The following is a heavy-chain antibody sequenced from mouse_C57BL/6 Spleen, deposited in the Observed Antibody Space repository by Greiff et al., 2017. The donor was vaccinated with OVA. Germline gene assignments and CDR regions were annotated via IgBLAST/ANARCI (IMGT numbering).Heavy chain of an antibody. D-gene: IGHD1-1*01. Sequence: EVKLQESGPGLVKPSQSLSLTCSVTGYSITSGYYWNWIRQFPGNKLEWMGYISYDGSNNYNPSLKNRISITRDTSKNQFFLKLNSVTTEDTATYYCARGGGRGWYFDVWGTGTTVTVSS. CDR2: ISYDGSN. V-gene: IGHV3-6*01. CDR3: ARGGGRGWYFDV. CDR1: GYSITSGYY. J-gene: IGHJ1*03.